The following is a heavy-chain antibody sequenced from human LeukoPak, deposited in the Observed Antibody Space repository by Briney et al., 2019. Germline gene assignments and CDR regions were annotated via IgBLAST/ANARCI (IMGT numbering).Heavy chain of an antibody. D-gene: IGHD2-21*02. J-gene: IGHJ3*02. Sequence: SETLSLTCTVSGGSISSSSYYWGWIRQPPGKGLEWIGSIYYSGSTYYNPSLKSRVTISVDTSKNQFSLKLSSVTAADTAAYYCASAYCGGDCYSFDAFDIWGQGTMVTVSS. CDR2: IYYSGST. V-gene: IGHV4-39*01. CDR1: GGSISSSSYY. CDR3: ASAYCGGDCYSFDAFDI.